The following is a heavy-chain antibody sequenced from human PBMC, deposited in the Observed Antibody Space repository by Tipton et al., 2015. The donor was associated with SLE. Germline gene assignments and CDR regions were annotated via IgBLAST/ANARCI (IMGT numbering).Heavy chain of an antibody. D-gene: IGHD5-18*01. CDR3: ARVYPAMTGGYFDL. CDR2: IYYSGST. V-gene: IGHV4-59*01. Sequence: TLSLTCSVSGGSISSYYWSWIRQPPGKGLEWIGYIYYSGSTNFNPSLKSRVTISVDTSKNQFSLKLTSVTAADTAVYYCARVYPAMTGGYFDLWGRGTLVTVSS. J-gene: IGHJ2*01. CDR1: GGSISSYY.